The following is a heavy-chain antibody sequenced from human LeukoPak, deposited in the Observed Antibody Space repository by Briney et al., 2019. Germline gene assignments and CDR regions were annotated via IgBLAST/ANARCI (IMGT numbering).Heavy chain of an antibody. D-gene: IGHD4-17*01. CDR2: INPNSGGT. CDR1: GYTFTGYY. CDR3: ARDFTVATPSFDY. Sequence: ASVKVSCKASGYTFTGYYMHWVRQAPGQGLEWVGWINPNSGGTNYAQKFQGRVTMTRETSVSTAYMELSRLRSDDTAVYYCARDFTVATPSFDYWGQGTLVTVSS. V-gene: IGHV1-2*02. J-gene: IGHJ4*02.